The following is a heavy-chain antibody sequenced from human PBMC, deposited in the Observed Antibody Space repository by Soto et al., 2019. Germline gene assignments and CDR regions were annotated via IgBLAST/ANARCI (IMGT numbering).Heavy chain of an antibody. J-gene: IGHJ4*02. V-gene: IGHV4-59*08. CDR3: ATPGYCGGDCYLY. CDR2: IYYSGRT. CDR1: GGSISSYY. D-gene: IGHD2-21*02. Sequence: QVQLQESGPGLVKPSETLSLTCTVSGGSISSYYWSWIRQPPGKGLEWIGYIYYSGRTNYNPSLKSRVTISVDTSKNQFSLKLSSVTAADTAVYYCATPGYCGGDCYLYWGQGTLVTVSS.